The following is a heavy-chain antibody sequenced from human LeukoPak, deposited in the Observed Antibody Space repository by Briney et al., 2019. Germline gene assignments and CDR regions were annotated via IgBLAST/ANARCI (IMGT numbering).Heavy chain of an antibody. CDR3: ARNPGYSAGRYYYYMDV. CDR1: GVSIRSYY. V-gene: IGHV4-59*01. Sequence: SETLSLTCTVSGVSIRSYYWSWIRQPPGKGLEWIGYIYYSGSTNYNPSLKSRVTISVDTSKNQFSLKLSSMTAADTAVYYCARNPGYSAGRYYYYMDVWGKGTTVTISS. J-gene: IGHJ6*03. D-gene: IGHD6-13*01. CDR2: IYYSGST.